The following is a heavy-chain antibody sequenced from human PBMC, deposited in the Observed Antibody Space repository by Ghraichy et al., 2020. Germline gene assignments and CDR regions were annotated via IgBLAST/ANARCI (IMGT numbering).Heavy chain of an antibody. V-gene: IGHV3-23*01. D-gene: IGHD6-13*01. J-gene: IGHJ4*02. CDR3: AKVKATPGLFDF. CDR1: GFTFGSYA. Sequence: GGSLRLSCTASGFTFGSYAMNWVRLAPGKGLEWLSSISDSGGRAYYADSAKGRFTISRDNSKHALYLQMNSLRAEDTARYYCAKVKATPGLFDFWGQGTLVTVSS. CDR2: ISDSGGRA.